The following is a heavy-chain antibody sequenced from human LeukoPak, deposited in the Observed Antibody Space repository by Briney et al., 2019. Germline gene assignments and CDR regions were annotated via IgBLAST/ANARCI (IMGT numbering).Heavy chain of an antibody. CDR3: ARGTYYYDSSGYRRSAFDI. CDR1: GGSISSYY. J-gene: IGHJ3*02. CDR2: IYYSGST. V-gene: IGHV4-59*01. Sequence: SETLSLTCTVSGGSISSYYWSWIRQPPGKGLEWIGYIYYSGSTNYNPSLKSRVNISVDTSKNQFSLRLSSVTAADTAVYYCARGTYYYDSSGYRRSAFDIWGQGTMVTVSS. D-gene: IGHD3-22*01.